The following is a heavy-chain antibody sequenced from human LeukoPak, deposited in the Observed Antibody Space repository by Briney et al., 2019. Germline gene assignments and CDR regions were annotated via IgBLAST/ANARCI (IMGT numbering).Heavy chain of an antibody. V-gene: IGHV1-69*13. CDR3: ARVGCSSTSCYTWGFDY. Sequence: SVKVSCKASGGTFSSYAISWVRQAPGQGLEWMGGIIPIFGTANYAQKFQGRVTITADESTSTAYMELSSLRSEDTAVYYCARVGCSSTSCYTWGFDYWGQGTLVTVSS. D-gene: IGHD2-2*02. J-gene: IGHJ4*02. CDR1: GGTFSSYA. CDR2: IIPIFGTA.